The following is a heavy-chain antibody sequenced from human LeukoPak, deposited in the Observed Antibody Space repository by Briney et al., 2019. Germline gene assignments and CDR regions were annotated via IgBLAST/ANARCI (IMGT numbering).Heavy chain of an antibody. CDR1: GFTFSSYA. CDR2: ISGTGANT. Sequence: GGSLRLSCSASGFTFSSYAMHWVRQAPGKGLEWVSTISGTGANTYFADSVKGRFTISRDNSKNTLYLQMNSLRAEDTAVYYCAKDRWLQIKAAFDIWGQGTLVTVSS. CDR3: AKDRWLQIKAAFDI. V-gene: IGHV3-23*01. J-gene: IGHJ3*02. D-gene: IGHD5-24*01.